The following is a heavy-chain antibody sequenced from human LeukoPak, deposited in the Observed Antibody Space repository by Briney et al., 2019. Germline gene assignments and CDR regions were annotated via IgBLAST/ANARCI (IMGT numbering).Heavy chain of an antibody. J-gene: IGHJ4*02. Sequence: GGSLRLSCAASGFTFSSYGMHWVRQAPGKGLEWVAVIWYDGSNKYYADSVKGRFTIPRDNSKNTLYLQMNSLRAEDTAVYYCAKGPGGYSSGYYPQTYYFDYWGQGTLVTVSS. D-gene: IGHD3-22*01. CDR1: GFTFSSYG. V-gene: IGHV3-33*06. CDR3: AKGPGGYSSGYYPQTYYFDY. CDR2: IWYDGSNK.